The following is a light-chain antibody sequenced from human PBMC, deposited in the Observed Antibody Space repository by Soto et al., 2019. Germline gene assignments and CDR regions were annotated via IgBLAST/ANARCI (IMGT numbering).Light chain of an antibody. CDR3: QQYGTSALT. Sequence: EIVLTQSPGTLSLSPGERATLSCRASQSVSSNYLAWYQQKPGQAPRLLIYDASSRATGIPDRFSGSGSGTDFPLTISRLEPEDFAVYYCQQYGTSALTFGGGTKVEIK. CDR1: QSVSSNY. V-gene: IGKV3-20*01. CDR2: DAS. J-gene: IGKJ4*01.